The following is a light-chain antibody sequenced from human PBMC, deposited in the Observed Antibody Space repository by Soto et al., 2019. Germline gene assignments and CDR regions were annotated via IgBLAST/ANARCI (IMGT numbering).Light chain of an antibody. Sequence: EIVLTQSPGTLSLSPGERAILSCRASQSLSSSFSAWYQQKPGQAPRLLIYSSSNRATGIPDRFSGGGSGTDFTLTISRLEPADFAVYYCQQYGRSPLTFGGGTKVDIK. CDR2: SSS. J-gene: IGKJ4*01. V-gene: IGKV3-20*01. CDR1: QSLSSSF. CDR3: QQYGRSPLT.